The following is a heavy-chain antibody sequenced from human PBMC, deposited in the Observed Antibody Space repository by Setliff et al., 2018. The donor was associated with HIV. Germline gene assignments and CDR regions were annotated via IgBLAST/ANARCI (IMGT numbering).Heavy chain of an antibody. D-gene: IGHD5-12*01. CDR2: ICYSATT. V-gene: IGHV4-59*12. J-gene: IGHJ4*02. Sequence: PSETLSLTCTVSGGSIGSYCWSWIRQPPGKGLEWIGTICYSATTNYNPSLKNRVAISVDTSKNQFSLKLSSVTAADTAVYYWARGTYGGYAGLFDYWGQGSLVTVSS. CDR3: ARGTYGGYAGLFDY. CDR1: GGSIGSYC.